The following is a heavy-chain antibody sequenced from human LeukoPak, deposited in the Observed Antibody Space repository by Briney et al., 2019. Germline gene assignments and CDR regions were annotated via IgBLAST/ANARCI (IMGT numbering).Heavy chain of an antibody. CDR3: AKDTSDSSGWYGFDY. CDR2: VTWNSGNI. Sequence: GRSLRLSCAASGFTFDDNAMHWVRQAPGKSLEWVSGVTWNSGNIGYADSVKGRFTISRDNAKNALYLQMNSLRAEDTALYYCAKDTSDSSGWYGFDYWGQGTLVTVSS. D-gene: IGHD6-19*01. J-gene: IGHJ4*02. CDR1: GFTFDDNA. V-gene: IGHV3-9*01.